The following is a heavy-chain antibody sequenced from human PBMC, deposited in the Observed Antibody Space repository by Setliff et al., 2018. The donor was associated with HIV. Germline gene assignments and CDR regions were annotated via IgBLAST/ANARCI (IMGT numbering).Heavy chain of an antibody. Sequence: GSLRLSCEASGFTLSSYWMHWVREVPGKGLVWVSRMNSDGSSTSYADSVTGRFTISRDNARNTVYLLLNSLRVEDTAVYYCAKQLSPHFYYYMDVWGNGTTVTVSS. V-gene: IGHV3-74*01. CDR3: AKQLSPHFYYYMDV. CDR2: MNSDGSST. D-gene: IGHD3-3*02. CDR1: GFTLSSYW. J-gene: IGHJ6*03.